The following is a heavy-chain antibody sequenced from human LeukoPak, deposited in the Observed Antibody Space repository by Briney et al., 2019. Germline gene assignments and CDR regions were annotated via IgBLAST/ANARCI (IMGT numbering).Heavy chain of an antibody. CDR3: AREVSEGFDF. J-gene: IGHJ4*02. D-gene: IGHD3-22*01. CDR1: GFTFSSYA. Sequence: GGSLRLSCAASGFTFSSYAMSWVRQAPGKGLEWVSSFGTRSTSVYHAGSVKGRFAISRDNAKNSLYLQMNSLRAEDTALYYCAREVSEGFDFWGQGTLVTVSS. CDR2: FGTRSTSV. V-gene: IGHV3-21*01.